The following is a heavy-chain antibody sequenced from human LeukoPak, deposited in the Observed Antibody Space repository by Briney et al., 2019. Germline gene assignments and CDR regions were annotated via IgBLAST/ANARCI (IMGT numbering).Heavy chain of an antibody. CDR2: ISSTGDRT. Sequence: PGGSLRLSCAASGFTFSSYAMSWVHQAPGKGLEWVSAISSTGDRTYHADSVKGRFTISRDNSKNTLYLQMNSLRVEDTAVYYCANHFDGSASELWYFDLWGRGTLVTVSS. D-gene: IGHD3-22*01. CDR1: GFTFSSYA. J-gene: IGHJ2*01. V-gene: IGHV3-23*01. CDR3: ANHFDGSASELWYFDL.